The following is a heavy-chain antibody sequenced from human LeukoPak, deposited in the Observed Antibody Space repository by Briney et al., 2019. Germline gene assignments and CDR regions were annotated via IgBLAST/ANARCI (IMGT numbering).Heavy chain of an antibody. CDR1: GFTFSSYG. CDR2: IRYDGSNK. V-gene: IGHV3-30*02. D-gene: IGHD4-23*01. CDR3: ANMVTTVGTRDY. Sequence: GGSLRLSCAASGFTFSSYGMHWARQAPGKGLEWVAFIRYDGSNKYYADSVKGRFTISRDNSKNMLYLQMNSLRAEDTAVYYCANMVTTVGTRDYWGQGTLVTVSS. J-gene: IGHJ4*02.